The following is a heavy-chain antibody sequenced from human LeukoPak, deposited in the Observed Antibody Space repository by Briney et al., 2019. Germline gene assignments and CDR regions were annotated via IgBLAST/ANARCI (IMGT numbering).Heavy chain of an antibody. D-gene: IGHD2-2*01. J-gene: IGHJ4*02. CDR2: ISGSGGST. Sequence: GGSLRLSCAASGFTFSSHAMSWVRQAPGKGLEWVSAISGSGGSTYYADSVKGRFTISRDNSKNTLFFQMNSLRAEDKPVYFCAKGVPSCSTTSCYADYWGQGTLVTVSS. CDR1: GFTFSSHA. CDR3: AKGVPSCSTTSCYADY. V-gene: IGHV3-23*01.